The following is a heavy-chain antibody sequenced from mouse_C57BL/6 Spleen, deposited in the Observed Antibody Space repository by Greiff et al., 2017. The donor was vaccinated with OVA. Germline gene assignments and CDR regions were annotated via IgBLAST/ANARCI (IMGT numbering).Heavy chain of an antibody. D-gene: IGHD1-2*01. CDR1: GFTFSDYG. J-gene: IGHJ3*01. CDR2: ISSGSSTI. CDR3: AISPFAY. Sequence: EVKLQESGGGLVKPGGSLKLSCAASGFTFSDYGMHWVRQAPEKGLEWVAYISSGSSTIYYADTVKGRFTISRDNAKNTLFLQMTSLRSEDTAMYYCAISPFAYWGQGTLVTVSA. V-gene: IGHV5-17*01.